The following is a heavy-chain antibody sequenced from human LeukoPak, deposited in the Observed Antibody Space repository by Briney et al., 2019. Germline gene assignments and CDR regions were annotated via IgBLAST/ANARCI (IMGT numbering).Heavy chain of an antibody. V-gene: IGHV3-21*01. CDR2: ISSSSSYI. Sequence: TGGSLRLSCAASGFTFSSYSMNWVRQAPGKGLEWVSSISSSSSYIYYADSVKGRFTISRDNAKNSLYLQMNSLRAEDTAVYYCARDLTGTFDYWGQGTLVTVPS. J-gene: IGHJ4*02. D-gene: IGHD1-14*01. CDR3: ARDLTGTFDY. CDR1: GFTFSSYS.